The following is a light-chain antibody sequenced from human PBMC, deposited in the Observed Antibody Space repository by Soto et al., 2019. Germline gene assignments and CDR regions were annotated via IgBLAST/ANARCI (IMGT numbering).Light chain of an antibody. CDR3: QQYNDWPPNYT. V-gene: IGKV3-15*01. CDR2: GAS. CDR1: QGVGTN. Sequence: ETVMTQSPGTLSVSPGERATISCRASQGVGTNVAWYQHFPGQAPRLLIHGASTRANGVPARFSGSGSGTEFTLTITSVQSEDFATYYFQQYNDWPPNYTFGRGTKLEIK. J-gene: IGKJ2*01.